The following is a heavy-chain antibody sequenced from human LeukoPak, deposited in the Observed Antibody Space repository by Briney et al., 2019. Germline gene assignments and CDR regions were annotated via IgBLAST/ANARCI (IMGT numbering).Heavy chain of an antibody. J-gene: IGHJ4*02. V-gene: IGHV4-39*07. D-gene: IGHD3-3*01. CDR1: GGSISSSNYY. CDR2: IYYTGGT. CDR3: ASFLRFLDWLSYDF. Sequence: PSETLSLTCTVSGGSISSSNYYWGWIRQPPGKGLEWIASIYYTGGTYYNPSLQSRVTISVDTSKNQFSLKLSSVTAADTAVYYCASFLRFLDWLSYDFWGQGTLVTVSS.